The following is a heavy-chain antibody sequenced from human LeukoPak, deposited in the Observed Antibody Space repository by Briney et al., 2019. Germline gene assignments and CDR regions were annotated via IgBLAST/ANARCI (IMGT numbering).Heavy chain of an antibody. J-gene: IGHJ4*02. Sequence: GASVKVSCKASGYTFTSYSMHWVRQAPGQGLEWLGFINPSGGSSNYAQKFQGRITLTRDTSTSTVYMELNSLRSEDTALYYCARWNPSMATLDYWGERTLITVS. CDR1: GYTFTSYS. V-gene: IGHV1-46*01. CDR2: INPSGGSS. CDR3: ARWNPSMATLDY. D-gene: IGHD5-24*01.